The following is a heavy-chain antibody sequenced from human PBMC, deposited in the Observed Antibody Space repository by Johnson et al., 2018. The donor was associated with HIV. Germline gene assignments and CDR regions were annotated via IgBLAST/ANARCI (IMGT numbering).Heavy chain of an antibody. D-gene: IGHD3-3*01. CDR2: IKSKTDGETT. J-gene: IGHJ3*01. Sequence: RQAPGKGLEWVGRIKSKTDGETTDYAAPVKGRFTISRDDSKNTLYLQMNSLRAEDTALYYCTRVTIFGVTKVDALDFWGQGTKVTVSS. CDR3: TRVTIFGVTKVDALDF. V-gene: IGHV3-15*05.